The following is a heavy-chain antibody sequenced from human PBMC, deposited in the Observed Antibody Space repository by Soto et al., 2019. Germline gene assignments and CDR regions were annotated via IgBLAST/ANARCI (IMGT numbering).Heavy chain of an antibody. CDR1: GGSFSGYY. D-gene: IGHD6-13*01. CDR2: INHSGST. J-gene: IGHJ1*01. Sequence: SETLSLTCAVYGGSFSGYYWSWIRQPPGKGLEWIGEINHSGSTNYNPSLKSRVTISVDKSKNQFSLKLSSVTAADTAVYYCARAYSSSWGRDFQHWGQGTLVTVSS. V-gene: IGHV4-34*01. CDR3: ARAYSSSWGRDFQH.